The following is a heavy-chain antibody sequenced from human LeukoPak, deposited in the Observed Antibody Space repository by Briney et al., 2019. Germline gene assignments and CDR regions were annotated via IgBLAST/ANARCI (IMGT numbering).Heavy chain of an antibody. CDR2: ISSSSSTI. V-gene: IGHV3-48*02. CDR3: ARETKKAAAAGLGGYYFDY. Sequence: QPGGSLRLSCAASGFTFSSYSMSWVRQAPGKGLECVSYISSSSSTIYYADSVKGRFTISRDNAKNSLYLQMNSLRDEDTAVYYCARETKKAAAAGLGGYYFDYWGQGTLVTVSS. J-gene: IGHJ4*02. CDR1: GFTFSSYS. D-gene: IGHD6-13*01.